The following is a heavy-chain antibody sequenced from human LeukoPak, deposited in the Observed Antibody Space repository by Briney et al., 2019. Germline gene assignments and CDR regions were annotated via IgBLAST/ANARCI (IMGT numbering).Heavy chain of an antibody. CDR2: IRSKANNYAT. J-gene: IGHJ2*01. CDR1: GFTFSDSA. Sequence: GGSLRLSCAASGFTFSDSAMHWVRQASGKGLEWVGHIRSKANNYATAYAASVKGRFTISRDNSENTLYLQMNSLRAEDTAVYYCARENWGSRETGYFDLWGRGTLVTVSS. V-gene: IGHV3-73*01. D-gene: IGHD7-27*01. CDR3: ARENWGSRETGYFDL.